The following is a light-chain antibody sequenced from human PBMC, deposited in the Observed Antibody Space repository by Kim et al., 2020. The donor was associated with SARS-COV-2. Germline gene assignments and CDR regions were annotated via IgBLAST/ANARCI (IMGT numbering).Light chain of an antibody. V-gene: IGKV1-5*03. Sequence: DIQMTQSPSTLSAFVGDRVTMTCRASQSVDGWLAWYQQKPGKAPRLLIYQASKLASGVPSRLSGSGSGTDFTLTVSNLQSDDSAVYYCKQYETYWTFGPGTKVDIK. CDR2: QAS. J-gene: IGKJ1*01. CDR1: QSVDGW. CDR3: KQYETYWT.